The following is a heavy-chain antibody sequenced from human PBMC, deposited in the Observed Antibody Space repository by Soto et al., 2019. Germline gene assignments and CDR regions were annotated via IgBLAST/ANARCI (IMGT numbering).Heavy chain of an antibody. CDR2: TYWDDDK. J-gene: IGHJ5*02. CDR3: AHRYSCSGDSCYSNIRWLDP. V-gene: IGHV2-5*02. D-gene: IGHD2-15*01. CDR1: VFSLSTSAGG. Sequence: SGPTLLNPTQTLTLTCTFSVFSLSTSAGGGGWIRQPPGKALEWLALTYWDDDKRYSPYLKSRLTITKDTSKNQVVLKMPNMAPVAKATYYCAHRYSCSGDSCYSNIRWLDPWGQGTPVTV.